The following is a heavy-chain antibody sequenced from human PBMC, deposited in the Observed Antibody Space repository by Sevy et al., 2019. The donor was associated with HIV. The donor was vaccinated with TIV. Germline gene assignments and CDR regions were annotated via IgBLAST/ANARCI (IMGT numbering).Heavy chain of an antibody. D-gene: IGHD3-3*01. CDR2: IRSKADGGTT. Sequence: GGSLRLSCTASGFTFGDYAMSWVRQAPGKGLEWVGFIRSKADGGTTEYAASVKGRFTISRDDSKSIAYLQMNSLKTEDTAVYYCTRVNTIFGVEFDYWGQGTLVTVSS. J-gene: IGHJ4*02. V-gene: IGHV3-49*04. CDR1: GFTFGDYA. CDR3: TRVNTIFGVEFDY.